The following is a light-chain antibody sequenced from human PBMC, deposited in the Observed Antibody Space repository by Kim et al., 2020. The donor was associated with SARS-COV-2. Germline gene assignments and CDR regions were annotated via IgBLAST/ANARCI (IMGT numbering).Light chain of an antibody. CDR2: NVN. CDR3: CSYGGKYNAV. CDR1: NSDRGGYNY. Sequence: GQSVTISCTGTNSDRGGYNYVSWYQQHPGKVPKLIIYNVNERPSGVPDRFAGSKSGNTASLTISGLQAEDEADYYCCSYGGKYNAVFGGGTQLTVL. V-gene: IGLV2-11*03. J-gene: IGLJ2*01.